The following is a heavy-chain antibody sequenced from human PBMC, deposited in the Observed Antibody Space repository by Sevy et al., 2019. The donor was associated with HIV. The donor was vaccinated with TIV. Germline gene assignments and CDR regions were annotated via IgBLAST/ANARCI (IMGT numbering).Heavy chain of an antibody. V-gene: IGHV3-11*06. D-gene: IGHD3-10*01. CDR2: ISSSSSYT. CDR3: ARDLTGYYGSGSHEY. J-gene: IGHJ4*02. CDR1: GFTFSDYY. Sequence: GGSLRLSCAASGFTFSDYYMSWIRQAPGKGLEWVSYISSSSSYTNYADSVKGRFTISRDNAKNSLYLQMNSLRAEDTAVYYCARDLTGYYGSGSHEYWGQGTLVTVSS.